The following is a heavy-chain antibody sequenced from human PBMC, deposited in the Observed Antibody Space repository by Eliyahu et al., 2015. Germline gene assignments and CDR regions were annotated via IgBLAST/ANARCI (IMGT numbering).Heavy chain of an antibody. D-gene: IGHD3-3*01. CDR1: GGTFSSYA. Sequence: EVKKPGSSVKVSCKASGGTFSSYAISWVRQAPGQGLEWMGGIIPIFGTAXYAQKFQGRVTITADKSTSTAYMELSSLRSEDTAVYYCACITIFGVVNPYYYYYGMDVWGQGTTVTVSS. J-gene: IGHJ6*02. CDR2: IIPIFGTA. V-gene: IGHV1-69*06. CDR3: ACITIFGVVNPYYYYYGMDV.